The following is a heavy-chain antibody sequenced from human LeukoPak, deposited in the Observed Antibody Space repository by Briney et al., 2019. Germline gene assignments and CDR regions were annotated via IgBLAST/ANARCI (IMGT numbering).Heavy chain of an antibody. CDR2: IFYSGST. CDR3: ARGARGSYSY. CDR1: GGSISSYY. Sequence: SETLSLTCTVSGGSISSYYWSWIRQPPGKGLEWIGYIFYSGSTNYNPSLKSRVTISVDTSKNQFSLNLSSVTAADAAVYYCARGARGSYSYWGQGTLVTVSS. J-gene: IGHJ4*02. V-gene: IGHV4-59*08. D-gene: IGHD1-26*01.